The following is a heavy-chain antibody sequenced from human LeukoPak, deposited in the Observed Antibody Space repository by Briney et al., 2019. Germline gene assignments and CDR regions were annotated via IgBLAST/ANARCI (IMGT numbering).Heavy chain of an antibody. CDR2: IYTSGST. J-gene: IGHJ6*03. CDR1: GGSISSGSYY. V-gene: IGHV4-61*02. Sequence: PSETLSLTCTVSGGSISSGSYYWSWIRQPAGKGLEWIGRIYTSGSTNYNPSLKSRVTISVDTSKNQFSLKLSSVTAADTALYYCARSARFNYFYMDVWGKGTSVTVSS. CDR3: ARSARFNYFYMDV. D-gene: IGHD2-15*01.